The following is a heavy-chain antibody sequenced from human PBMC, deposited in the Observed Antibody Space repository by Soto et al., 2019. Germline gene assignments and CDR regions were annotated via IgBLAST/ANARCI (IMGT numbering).Heavy chain of an antibody. V-gene: IGHV1-69*13. CDR2: IIPIFGTA. CDR3: ARANYGGNSWDYYYYGMEV. Sequence: GASVKVSCKASVGTFSSYAISWVRQAPGQGLEWMGGIIPIFGTANYAQKFQGRVTITADESTSTAYMELSSLRSEDTAVYYCARANYGGNSWDYYYYGMEVWGQGITVTVSS. J-gene: IGHJ6*02. D-gene: IGHD4-17*01. CDR1: VGTFSSYA.